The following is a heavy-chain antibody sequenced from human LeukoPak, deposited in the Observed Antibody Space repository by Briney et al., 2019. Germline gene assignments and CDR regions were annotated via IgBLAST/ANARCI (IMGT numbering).Heavy chain of an antibody. CDR2: IYSGGST. J-gene: IGHJ4*02. CDR3: ASKGSYEAFDY. CDR1: GFTVSSNY. V-gene: IGHV3-66*02. D-gene: IGHD1-26*01. Sequence: PGGSLRLSCAASGFTVSSNYMSWVRQAPGKGLEWVSVIYSGGSTYYADSVKGPFTISRDNSKNTLYLQMNSLRAEDTAVYYCASKGSYEAFDYWGQGTLVTVSS.